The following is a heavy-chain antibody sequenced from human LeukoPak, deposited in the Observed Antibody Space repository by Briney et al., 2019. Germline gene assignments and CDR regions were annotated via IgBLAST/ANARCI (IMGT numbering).Heavy chain of an antibody. J-gene: IGHJ4*02. Sequence: PGGSLRLSCAASGFSFSSYAMNWVRQAPGKGLEWVSTISWTGGRTYYADSVKGRFTISRDNSKATLSLQMNSLRANDTAVYYCAKDPSVDSGRFDYWGQGTLVTVSS. CDR2: ISWTGGRT. CDR1: GFSFSSYA. V-gene: IGHV3-23*01. CDR3: AKDPSVDSGRFDY.